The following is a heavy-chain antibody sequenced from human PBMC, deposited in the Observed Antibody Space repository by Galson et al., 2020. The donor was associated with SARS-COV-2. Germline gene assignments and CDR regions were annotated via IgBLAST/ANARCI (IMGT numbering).Heavy chain of an antibody. CDR3: ARTWITGAPSRTFDY. V-gene: IGHV2-70*11. CDR2: IDWDGDK. J-gene: IGHJ4*02. CDR1: GFSLSTSGMC. D-gene: IGHD1-1*01. Sequence: SGPTLVKPTQTLTLTCSFSGFSLSTSGMCVSSIRQPPGKALEWLARIDWDGDKHYNTSLKTRLTISKDTSKNQVVLTMTNMDPVDTATYYCARTWITGAPSRTFDYWGQGTLVTVSS.